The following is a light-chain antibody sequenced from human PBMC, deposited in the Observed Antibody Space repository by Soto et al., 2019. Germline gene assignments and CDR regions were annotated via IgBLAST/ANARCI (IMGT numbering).Light chain of an antibody. CDR3: QQYNTYST. CDR2: DAS. Sequence: IQMTQSRSSLSASVGDRVTITCRASQSITNWLAWYQQKPGKAPKLLIYDASSLESGVPSRFSGGGFGTEFTLTINSLQPDDFATYYCQQYNTYSTFGQGTKVDIK. J-gene: IGKJ1*01. V-gene: IGKV1-5*01. CDR1: QSITNW.